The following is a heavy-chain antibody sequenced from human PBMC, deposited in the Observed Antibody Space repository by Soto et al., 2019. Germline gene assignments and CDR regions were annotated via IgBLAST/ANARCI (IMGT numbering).Heavy chain of an antibody. D-gene: IGHD3-10*01. J-gene: IGHJ6*02. Sequence: SVKVSCKASGGTFSSYAISWVRQAPGQGLEWMGGIIPIFGTANYAQKFQGRVTITADESTSTAYMELSSLRSEDTAVYYCARGRRYGSGSYGPGMDVWGQGTTVTVSS. V-gene: IGHV1-69*13. CDR1: GGTFSSYA. CDR2: IIPIFGTA. CDR3: ARGRRYGSGSYGPGMDV.